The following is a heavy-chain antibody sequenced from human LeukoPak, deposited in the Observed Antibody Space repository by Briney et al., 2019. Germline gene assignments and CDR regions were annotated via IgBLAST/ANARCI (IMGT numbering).Heavy chain of an antibody. J-gene: IGHJ4*02. D-gene: IGHD6-6*01. V-gene: IGHV3-21*01. CDR3: ARGEYSSSFSANY. CDR2: ISSSSSYI. CDR1: GFTFSSYS. Sequence: GGSLRLSCAASGFTFSSYSMNWVRQAPGKGLEWVSSISSSSSYIYYADSVKGRFTISRDNAKNSLYLQMNSLRAEDTAVYYCARGEYSSSFSANYWGQGTLVTVSS.